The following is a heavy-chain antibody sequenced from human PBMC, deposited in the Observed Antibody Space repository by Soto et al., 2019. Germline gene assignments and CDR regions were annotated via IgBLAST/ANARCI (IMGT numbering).Heavy chain of an antibody. CDR2: IYHSGST. D-gene: IGHD1-26*01. V-gene: IGHV4-59*01. CDR1: GGSISSYY. Sequence: SETLSLTCTVSGGSISSYYWSWIRQPPGKGLEWIGYIYHSGSTNYNPSLKSRVTISVDTSKNQFSLKLSSVTAADTAVYYCARGWELLPPDYWGQGTLVTVSS. CDR3: ARGWELLPPDY. J-gene: IGHJ4*02.